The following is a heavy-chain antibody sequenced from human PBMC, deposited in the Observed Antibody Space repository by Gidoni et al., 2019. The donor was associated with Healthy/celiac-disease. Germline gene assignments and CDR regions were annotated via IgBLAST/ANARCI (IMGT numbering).Heavy chain of an antibody. CDR1: GGAISSYY. D-gene: IGHD1-1*01. J-gene: IGHJ4*02. CDR2: IYYSGST. Sequence: QVQLQESGPGRGTPSETLALTCTVPGGAISSYYWSWIRQPPGKGLKWFGYIYYSGSTNYRPSLKGRVTISVDTSKNQFSLKLSSVTAADTAVDYCASARGKSGTTLDYWGQGTLVTVSS. V-gene: IGHV4-59*01. CDR3: ASARGKSGTTLDY.